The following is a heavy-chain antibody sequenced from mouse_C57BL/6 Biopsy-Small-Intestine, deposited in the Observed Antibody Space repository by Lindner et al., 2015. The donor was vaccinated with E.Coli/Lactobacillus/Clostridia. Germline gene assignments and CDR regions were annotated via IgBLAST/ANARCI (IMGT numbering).Heavy chain of an antibody. V-gene: IGHV1-42*01. J-gene: IGHJ2*01. CDR2: INPSTGGT. CDR1: GYSFTANY. Sequence: VQLQESGPELVKSGASVKISCKASGYSFTANYMNWVKQSPEKSLEWIGEINPSTGGTTYNEKFRAKATLTIDKSSSAAYMQLKSLTSEDSAVYYCTRREVYYFDYWGQGTTLTVSS. CDR3: TRREVYYFDY.